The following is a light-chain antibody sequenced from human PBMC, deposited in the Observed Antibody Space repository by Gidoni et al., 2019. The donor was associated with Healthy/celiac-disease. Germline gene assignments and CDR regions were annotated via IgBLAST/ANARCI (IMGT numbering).Light chain of an antibody. CDR1: QSLLHSNGYNY. J-gene: IGKJ2*01. CDR3: MQALQTRYT. V-gene: IGKV2-28*01. CDR2: LGS. Sequence: DIVMTQSPLSLPVTPGEPASISCRSSQSLLHSNGYNYLDWYLQKPGQSPQLLIYLGSNRASGVPDRFSVSGSGTDFTLKISRVEAEDVGVYYCMQALQTRYTFXQXTKLEIK.